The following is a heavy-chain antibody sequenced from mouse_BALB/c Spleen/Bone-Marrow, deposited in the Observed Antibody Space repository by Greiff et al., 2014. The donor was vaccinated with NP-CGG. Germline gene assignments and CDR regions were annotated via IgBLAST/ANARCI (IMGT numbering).Heavy chain of an antibody. V-gene: IGHV5-4*02. CDR2: ISYGGSYI. J-gene: IGHJ4*01. CDR1: GFTFSDFY. D-gene: IGHD2-14*01. Sequence: EVQLVESGGGLVKPGGSLKLSCAASGFTFSDFYMYWVRQTPEKRLEWVATISYGGSYIYYPDSVKGRFTISRDDAKNNLYLQMSSLKSEDTAMYYCARDRGVQGDAMDYWGQGTSVTVSS. CDR3: ARDRGVQGDAMDY.